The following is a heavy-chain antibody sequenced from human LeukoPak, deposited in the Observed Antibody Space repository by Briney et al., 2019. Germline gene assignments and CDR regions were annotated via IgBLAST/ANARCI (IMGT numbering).Heavy chain of an antibody. CDR1: GGTFSSFA. D-gene: IGHD3-10*01. CDR2: IIPIFGTA. J-gene: IGHJ3*02. V-gene: IGHV1-69*13. Sequence: SAKVSCKASGGTFSSFAITWVRQAPGQGLEWMGGIIPIFGTADYAQKFQGRVTITADESTSTAYMELSSLRSEDTAVYYCARDLGSEQSPYDAFDIWGQGTMVTVSS. CDR3: ARDLGSEQSPYDAFDI.